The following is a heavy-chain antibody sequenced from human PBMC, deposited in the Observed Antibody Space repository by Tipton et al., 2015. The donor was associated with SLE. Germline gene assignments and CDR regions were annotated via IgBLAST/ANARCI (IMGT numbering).Heavy chain of an antibody. Sequence: LRLSCAVYGGSFSGYYWSWIRQPPGKGLEWIGEINHSGSTNYNPSLKSRVTISVDTSKNQFSLKLSSVTAADTAVYYCAREEVTGTHFDYWGQGTLVTVSS. D-gene: IGHD1-20*01. CDR2: INHSGST. V-gene: IGHV4-34*01. CDR3: AREEVTGTHFDY. CDR1: GGSFSGYY. J-gene: IGHJ4*02.